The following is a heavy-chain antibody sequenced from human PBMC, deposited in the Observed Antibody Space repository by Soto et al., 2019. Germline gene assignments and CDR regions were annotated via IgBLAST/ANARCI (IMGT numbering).Heavy chain of an antibody. V-gene: IGHV4-39*01. CDR2: IYYSGST. CDR1: GGSISSSSYY. J-gene: IGHJ5*02. Sequence: QLQLQESGPGLVKPSETLSLTCTVSGGSISSSSYYWGWIRQPPGKGLEWIGSIYYSGSTYYNPSLKSRVTISVDTSKNQFSLKLSSVTAADTAVYYCASEGLRYFDPLDPWGQGTLVTVSS. D-gene: IGHD3-9*01. CDR3: ASEGLRYFDPLDP.